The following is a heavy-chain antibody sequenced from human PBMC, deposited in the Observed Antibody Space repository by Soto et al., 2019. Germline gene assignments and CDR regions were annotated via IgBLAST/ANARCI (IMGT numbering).Heavy chain of an antibody. CDR3: ATVFDL. CDR1: GFTFRSHR. V-gene: IGHV3-74*01. J-gene: IGHJ5*02. CDR2: VDTDGGGT. Sequence: EVQLAESGGGLVQPGGSLRVSCAASGFTFRSHRLHWVREAPGKGLEWVSRVDTDGGGTGYADTVKGRFTIPADNAKNTVYLQLNGLRSEDTAVYYCATVFDLWGPGTLVTVSS.